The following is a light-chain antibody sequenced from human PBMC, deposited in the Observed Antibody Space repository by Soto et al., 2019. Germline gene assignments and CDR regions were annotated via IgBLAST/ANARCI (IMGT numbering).Light chain of an antibody. V-gene: IGKV3-20*01. CDR3: QQYGSPPPTT. CDR2: DAS. Sequence: TVVTRSREERSLWPAQRASLYCRASQSVRSNYLAWYQQKPGQALTLLIYDASRRATGIPDRFSGSGSGTDFTLTISRLETEDFAVYYCQQYGSPPPTTFGQGTRLEIK. CDR1: QSVRSNY. J-gene: IGKJ5*01.